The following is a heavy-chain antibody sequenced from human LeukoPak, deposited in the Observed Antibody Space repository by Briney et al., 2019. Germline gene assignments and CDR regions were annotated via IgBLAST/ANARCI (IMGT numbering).Heavy chain of an antibody. Sequence: GGSLRLSCAASGFTFSDYYMSWIRQAPGKGLEWVSYISSSGSTIYYADSVKGRFTISRDNSKNTLYLQMNSLRAEDTAVYYCAKYCSGGSCYPNYGDYVGYWGQGTLVTVSS. V-gene: IGHV3-11*01. CDR2: ISSSGSTI. CDR3: AKYCSGGSCYPNYGDYVGY. CDR1: GFTFSDYY. D-gene: IGHD2-15*01. J-gene: IGHJ4*02.